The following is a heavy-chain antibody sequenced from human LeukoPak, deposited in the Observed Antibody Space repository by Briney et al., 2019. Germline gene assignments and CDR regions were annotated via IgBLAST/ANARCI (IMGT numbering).Heavy chain of an antibody. J-gene: IGHJ4*02. D-gene: IGHD4-23*01. Sequence: TGGSLRLSCAASGFTFSSYEMNWVRQAPGKGLEWVSSISRSATTIYYADSVKGRFTISRDNAKNSLYLQMNSLRAEDTAVYFCARDYGGSSPFDYWGQGTLVTVSS. CDR2: ISRSATTI. CDR3: ARDYGGSSPFDY. V-gene: IGHV3-48*03. CDR1: GFTFSSYE.